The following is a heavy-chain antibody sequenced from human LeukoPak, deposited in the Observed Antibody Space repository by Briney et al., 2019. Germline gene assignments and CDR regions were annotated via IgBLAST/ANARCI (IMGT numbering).Heavy chain of an antibody. CDR2: INPSGGST. V-gene: IGHV1-46*01. CDR3: ARAYDSSGYYLGYYFDY. CDR1: GFTFSSYG. J-gene: IGHJ4*02. D-gene: IGHD3-22*01. Sequence: GGSLRLSCAASGFTFSSYGMHWVRQAPGKGLEWMGIINPSGGSTSYAQKFQGRVTMTRDTSTSTVYMELSSLRSEDTAVYYCARAYDSSGYYLGYYFDYWGQGTLVTVSS.